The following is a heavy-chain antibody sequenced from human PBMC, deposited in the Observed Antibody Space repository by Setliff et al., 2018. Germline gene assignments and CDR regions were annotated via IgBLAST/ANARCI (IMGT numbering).Heavy chain of an antibody. CDR3: ARGSTGAYDP. V-gene: IGHV4-59*02. CDR2: AHQNGDT. D-gene: IGHD7-27*01. CDR1: GASVGSHY. J-gene: IGHJ5*02. Sequence: KASETLSLTCTVSGASVGSHYWSWIRQAPGKGLEWIAYAHQNGDTNQNPSLKSRVTISVDTSKNHFSLRLSSVTAADSAVYYCARGSTGAYDPWGQGTLVTVSS.